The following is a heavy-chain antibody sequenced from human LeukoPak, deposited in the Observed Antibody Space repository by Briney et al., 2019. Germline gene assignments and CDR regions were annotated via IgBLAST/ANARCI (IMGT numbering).Heavy chain of an antibody. CDR1: GFTFSGSA. CDR2: IRSKANSYAT. Sequence: GGSLRLSCAASGFTFSGSAMHWVRQASGKGLEWAGRIRSKANSYATAYAASVKGRFTISRDDSKNTAYLQMNSLKTEDTAVYYCTRPPPEYDILTGNNWFDPWGQGTLVTVSS. V-gene: IGHV3-73*01. D-gene: IGHD3-9*01. J-gene: IGHJ5*02. CDR3: TRPPPEYDILTGNNWFDP.